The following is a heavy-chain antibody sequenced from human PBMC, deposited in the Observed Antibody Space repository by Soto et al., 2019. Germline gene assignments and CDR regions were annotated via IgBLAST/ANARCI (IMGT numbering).Heavy chain of an antibody. J-gene: IGHJ4*02. CDR1: GFTFSGSA. D-gene: IGHD1-7*01. CDR2: MRGNANSYAT. Sequence: EVQLVESGGGLVQPGGSLKLSCAASGFTFSGSAMHWVRQASGKGLEWVGRMRGNANSYATAYAASVKGRFTISRDDSKNTAYPQMNSPKTEDTAVYYCTRTVTGTTAHFDYWGQGTLVTVSS. V-gene: IGHV3-73*02. CDR3: TRTVTGTTAHFDY.